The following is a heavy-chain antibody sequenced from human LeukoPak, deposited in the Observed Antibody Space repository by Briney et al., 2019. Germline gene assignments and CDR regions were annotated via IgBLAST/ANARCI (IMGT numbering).Heavy chain of an antibody. CDR3: ARVWGSRFIQYGMDV. J-gene: IGHJ6*02. Sequence: GASVKVSCKASGYTFTSYDINWVRQATGQGLEWMGWMNPNSGNTGYAQKFQGRVTMTRNTSISTAYMELSGLRSEDTAVYYCARVWGSRFIQYGMDVWGQGTTVTVSS. CDR1: GYTFTSYD. V-gene: IGHV1-8*01. CDR2: MNPNSGNT. D-gene: IGHD7-27*01.